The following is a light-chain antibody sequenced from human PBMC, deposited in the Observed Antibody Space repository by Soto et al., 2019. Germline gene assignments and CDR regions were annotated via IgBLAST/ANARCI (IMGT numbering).Light chain of an antibody. Sequence: IVMTQTPLSSPVTLGQPASISCRSSQSLVHSDGNTYLSWLHQRPGQPPRLLIYQISQRFSEVPERFSGSGAGTDFALKISRVEAEDFGGYSCMQATQAPQWTFGQRTKLEIK. CDR3: MQATQAPQWT. J-gene: IGKJ1*01. CDR2: QIS. V-gene: IGKV2-24*01. CDR1: QSLVHSDGNTY.